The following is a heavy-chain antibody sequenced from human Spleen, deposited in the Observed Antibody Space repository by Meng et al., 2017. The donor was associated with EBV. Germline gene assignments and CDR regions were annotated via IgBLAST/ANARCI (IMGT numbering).Heavy chain of an antibody. Sequence: SVGGLVSRLWALRPSVAASGFSFSYSFMRWFRQAPGKGLEWVSYISSSGKTIHDADSVKCRFTISSDNAKISLILQMNSLRVKNTAVYYCAKVSPRGCNESWGQGTLVTVSS. D-gene: IGHD2-2*01. J-gene: IGHJ5*02. V-gene: IGHV3-11*01. CDR3: AKVSPRGCNES. CDR2: ISSSGKTI. CDR1: GFSFSYSF.